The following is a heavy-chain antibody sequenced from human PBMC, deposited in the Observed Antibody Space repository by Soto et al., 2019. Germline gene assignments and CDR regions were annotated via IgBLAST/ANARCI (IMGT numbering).Heavy chain of an antibody. V-gene: IGHV1-18*01. J-gene: IGHJ6*02. CDR1: GYTFTSYG. CDR2: ISAYNGNT. Sequence: WASVKVSCKASGYTFTSYGISWVRQAPGQGLEWMGWISAYNGNTNYAQKLQGRVTMTTDTSTSTAYMELRSLRSDDTAVYYCARAVAGFGYYYYGMDVWGQGTTVTVSS. D-gene: IGHD6-19*01. CDR3: ARAVAGFGYYYYGMDV.